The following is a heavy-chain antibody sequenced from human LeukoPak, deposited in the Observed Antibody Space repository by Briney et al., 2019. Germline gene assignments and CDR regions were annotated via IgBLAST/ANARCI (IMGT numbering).Heavy chain of an antibody. CDR2: ISGSGGST. CDR1: GFTFSSYA. Sequence: PGGSLRLSCAASGFTFSSYAMSWVRQAPGKGLEWVSTISGSGGSTYYADSVKGRFSISRDNSKNTLYLQMNSLRAEDTAIYYCAKPRDSAYYYLDYWGQGTLVTVSS. V-gene: IGHV3-23*01. D-gene: IGHD3-22*01. J-gene: IGHJ4*02. CDR3: AKPRDSAYYYLDY.